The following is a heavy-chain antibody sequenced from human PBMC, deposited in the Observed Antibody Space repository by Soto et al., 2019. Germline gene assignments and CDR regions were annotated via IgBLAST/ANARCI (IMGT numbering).Heavy chain of an antibody. D-gene: IGHD3-22*01. J-gene: IGHJ4*02. V-gene: IGHV4-59*01. CDR2: FYSSGSP. CDR1: GGSLSGYY. Sequence: SETLSLTCTVSGGSLSGYYWSWIRQPPGKGLEWIGDFYSSGSPHHNPSLKNRVSISEDRSKNEFSLKLSSVTAADTAIYYCAREFYYDSSGIGFDSWGQGTLVTISS. CDR3: AREFYYDSSGIGFDS.